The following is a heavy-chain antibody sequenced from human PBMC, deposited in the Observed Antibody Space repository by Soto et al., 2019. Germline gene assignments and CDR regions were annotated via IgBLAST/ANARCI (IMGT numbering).Heavy chain of an antibody. CDR1: GGTFSSYA. D-gene: IGHD3-10*01. CDR3: ARGSGSYYNVPNYFDY. V-gene: IGHV1-69*01. J-gene: IGHJ4*02. Sequence: QVQLVQSGAEVKKPGSSVKVSCKASGGTFSSYAISWVRQAPGQELEWLGGIIPIFGTANYAQKFQGRVTITADESTSTAYMELSSLRSEDTAVYYCARGSGSYYNVPNYFDYWGQGTLVTVSS. CDR2: IIPIFGTA.